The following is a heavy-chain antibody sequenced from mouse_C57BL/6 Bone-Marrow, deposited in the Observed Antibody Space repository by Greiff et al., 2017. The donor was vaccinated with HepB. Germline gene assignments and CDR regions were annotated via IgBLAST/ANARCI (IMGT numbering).Heavy chain of an antibody. CDR1: GFTFSDYY. CDR3: ARGGITTVVATDAMDY. V-gene: IGHV5-12*01. CDR2: ISNGGGST. Sequence: EVQVVESGGGLVQPGGSLKLSCAASGFTFSDYYMYWVRQTPEKRLEWVAYISNGGGSTYYPDTVKGRFTISRDNAKNTLYLQMSRLKSEDTAMYYCARGGITTVVATDAMDYWGQGTSVTVSS. J-gene: IGHJ4*01. D-gene: IGHD1-1*01.